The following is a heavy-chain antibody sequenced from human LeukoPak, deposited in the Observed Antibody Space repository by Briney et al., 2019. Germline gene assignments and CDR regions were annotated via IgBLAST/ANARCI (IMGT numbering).Heavy chain of an antibody. CDR3: ARQQQQLVTDDY. CDR2: IYPGDSET. D-gene: IGHD6-13*01. J-gene: IGHJ4*02. CDR1: GYSFSSYW. Sequence: GESLKISCKGSGYSFSSYWIGWVRQLPGKGLEWMGIIYPGDSETRYSPSFQGQVTISADKSISTAYLQWSSLKPSDTAMHYCARQQQQLVTDDYWGQGTLVTVSS. V-gene: IGHV5-51*01.